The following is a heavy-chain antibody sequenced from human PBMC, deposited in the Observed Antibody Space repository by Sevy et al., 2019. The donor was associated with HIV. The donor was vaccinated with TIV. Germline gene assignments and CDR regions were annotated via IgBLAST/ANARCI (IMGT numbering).Heavy chain of an antibody. Sequence: GGSLRLSCAASGFTFSNYAMSWVRQAPGKGLEWVSAISGSGGSTYYADSVKGRFTISRDNSNNTLYLQMNSLRAEDTAVYYCAKAPNGYYGSGSEGYDFDYWGQGTLVTVSS. CDR1: GFTFSNYA. CDR2: ISGSGGST. CDR3: AKAPNGYYGSGSEGYDFDY. J-gene: IGHJ4*02. D-gene: IGHD3-10*01. V-gene: IGHV3-23*01.